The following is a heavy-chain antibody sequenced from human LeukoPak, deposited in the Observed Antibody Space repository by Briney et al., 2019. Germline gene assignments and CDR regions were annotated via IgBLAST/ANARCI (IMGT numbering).Heavy chain of an antibody. J-gene: IGHJ4*02. Sequence: GGSLRLSCVASGFTFSSYWMHWVRQAPGKGLVWVSRINSDGSSTSYADSVKGRFTISRDHAKNTLFLQMNSLRAEDTAVYYCAALPSMKQEGRWGQGTLVTVSS. V-gene: IGHV3-74*01. CDR1: GFTFSSYW. CDR3: AALPSMKQEGR. D-gene: IGHD2/OR15-2a*01. CDR2: INSDGSST.